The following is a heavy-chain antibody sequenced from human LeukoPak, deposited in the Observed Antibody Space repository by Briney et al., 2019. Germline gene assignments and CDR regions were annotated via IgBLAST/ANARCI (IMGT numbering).Heavy chain of an antibody. CDR2: IYYIVST. V-gene: IGHV4-59*01. J-gene: IGHJ4*02. CDR1: GGSISSYY. Sequence: SETPSLTCTVSGGSISSYYWSWIRQPPGKGLEWSGDIYYIVSTTYTPSLKSRVTISVDTPKNHFSLKLSSVTAADTAVYYCARLDWGPNWNGAFDYWGQGTLVTVSS. CDR3: ARLDWGPNWNGAFDY. D-gene: IGHD1-20*01.